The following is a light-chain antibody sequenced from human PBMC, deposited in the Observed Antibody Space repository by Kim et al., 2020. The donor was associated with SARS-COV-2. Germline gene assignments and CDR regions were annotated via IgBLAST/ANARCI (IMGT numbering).Light chain of an antibody. V-gene: IGLV2-14*03. CDR3: SSYSSNTTMV. Sequence: GHSITTSYTESRSDVGCYNTVSWYQQPPGKPPKLVTYDVADRPSGLSNRFSGSKSGNTASLTISGLQAEDEADYYCSSYSSNTTMVFGGGTKVTVL. J-gene: IGLJ2*01. CDR1: RSDVGCYNT. CDR2: DVA.